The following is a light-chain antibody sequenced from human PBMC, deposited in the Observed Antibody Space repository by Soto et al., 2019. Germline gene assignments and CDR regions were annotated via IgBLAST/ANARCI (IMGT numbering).Light chain of an antibody. V-gene: IGLV2-11*01. J-gene: IGLJ1*01. CDR3: SSYTTTVSLYV. Sequence: QSVLTQPRSVSGSPGQSVTISCTGTSSDIGGYNYVSWYQQHPGKAPKLMIHDVSQRPSGVPDRFSGSKSGRTASLTISGLQAEDEADYHCSSYTTTVSLYVFGTGTKVTVL. CDR1: SSDIGGYNY. CDR2: DVS.